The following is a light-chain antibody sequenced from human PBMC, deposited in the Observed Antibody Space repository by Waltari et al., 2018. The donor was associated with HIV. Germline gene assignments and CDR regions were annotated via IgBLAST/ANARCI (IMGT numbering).Light chain of an antibody. CDR3: QQYNSWPRT. J-gene: IGKJ1*01. CDR1: QSVSNS. V-gene: IGKV3-15*01. Sequence: EIVMTQSPATLSVSPGGRPTLSCRASQSVSNSLVWYQQRPGQAPRLLIYGASTRATGIPGRFSGSGSGTEFTLTINSLQSEDFAVYYCQQYNSWPRTFGQGTKVEVK. CDR2: GAS.